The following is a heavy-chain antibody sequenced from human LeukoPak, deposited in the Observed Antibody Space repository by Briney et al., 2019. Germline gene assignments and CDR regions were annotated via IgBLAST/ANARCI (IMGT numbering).Heavy chain of an antibody. J-gene: IGHJ4*02. CDR2: INPNSGGT. Sequence: ASVKVSCKASGYTFTGYYMHWVRQAPGQGLEWMGWINPNSGGTNYAQKFQGGVTMTRDTSISTAYMELSRLRSDDTAVYYCAREELRVLRFLEWLPGDYWGQGALVTVSS. V-gene: IGHV1-2*02. CDR1: GYTFTGYY. D-gene: IGHD3-3*01. CDR3: AREELRVLRFLEWLPGDY.